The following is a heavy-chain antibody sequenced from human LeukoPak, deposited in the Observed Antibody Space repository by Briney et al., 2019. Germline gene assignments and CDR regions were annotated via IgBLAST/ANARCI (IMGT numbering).Heavy chain of an antibody. CDR3: ARWNNDWEFDY. V-gene: IGHV3-7*05. CDR1: GFTFSDYY. Sequence: PGGSLRLSCAASGFTFSDYYMTWIGQASGKGLEWVAHIKEDGTEEYYVDSVKGRFTISRDNAKNSLYLQMNSLRAEDTAVYYCARWNNDWEFDYWGQGTLVSVSS. J-gene: IGHJ4*02. D-gene: IGHD1/OR15-1a*01. CDR2: IKEDGTEE.